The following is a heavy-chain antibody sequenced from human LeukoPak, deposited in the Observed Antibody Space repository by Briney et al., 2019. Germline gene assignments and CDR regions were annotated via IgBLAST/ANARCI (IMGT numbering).Heavy chain of an antibody. CDR2: IYTSGST. D-gene: IGHD4-11*01. J-gene: IGHJ4*02. CDR1: GGSISSYY. CDR3: ASGTVTHDFDY. Sequence: PSETLSLTCTVSGGSISSYYWSWIRQPAGKGLEWIGRIYTSGSTNYNPSLKSRVTISVDTSKNQFSLKLSSVTAADTAVYYCASGTVTHDFDYWGQGTLVTVSS. V-gene: IGHV4-4*07.